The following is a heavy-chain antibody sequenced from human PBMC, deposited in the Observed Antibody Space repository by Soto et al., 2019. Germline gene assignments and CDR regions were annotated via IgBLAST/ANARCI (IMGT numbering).Heavy chain of an antibody. CDR1: GFTFSSYS. V-gene: IGHV3-30*04. D-gene: IGHD2-15*01. J-gene: IGHJ4*02. CDR2: ISFAGNNK. Sequence: QVQLVESGGGVVQPGRSLRLSCAVSGFTFSSYSMHWVRQDPDMGLEWVAFISFAGNNKYYADSVKGRFTISRDNSNNMVYLEMNSLRPDDTAVYYWARDRQKALVVVAATGGFDYWGQGTPVTVSS. CDR3: ARDRQKALVVVAATGGFDY.